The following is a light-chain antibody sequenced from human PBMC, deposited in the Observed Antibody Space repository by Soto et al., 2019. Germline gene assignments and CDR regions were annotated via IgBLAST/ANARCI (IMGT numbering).Light chain of an antibody. V-gene: IGKV3-11*01. CDR2: DAS. Sequence: EIVLTQSPATLSLFPGERATLSCRASQSVSIYLAWYQQKPGQPPRLLIYDASNRATGIPARFSGSGSGTDFALTITSRKPEDVAVYYCQQRSKWPPEITFGQGTRLEIK. J-gene: IGKJ5*01. CDR1: QSVSIY. CDR3: QQRSKWPPEIT.